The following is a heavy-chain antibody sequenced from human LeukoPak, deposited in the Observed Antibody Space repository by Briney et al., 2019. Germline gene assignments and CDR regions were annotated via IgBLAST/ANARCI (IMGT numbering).Heavy chain of an antibody. Sequence: PGGSLRLSCAASGFTFSSYSMNWVRQAPGKGLEWVSSISSSSSTIYYADSMKGRFTISRDNAKNSLYLQMNSLRAEDTAVYYCARMNYISSGWGAPFDYWGQGTLVTVSS. D-gene: IGHD1-7*01. CDR3: ARMNYISSGWGAPFDY. CDR2: ISSSSSTI. V-gene: IGHV3-48*04. J-gene: IGHJ4*02. CDR1: GFTFSSYS.